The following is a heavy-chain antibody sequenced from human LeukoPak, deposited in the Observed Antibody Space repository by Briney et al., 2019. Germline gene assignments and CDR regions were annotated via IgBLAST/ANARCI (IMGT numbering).Heavy chain of an antibody. D-gene: IGHD6-13*01. Sequence: GGSLRLSCAASGFTFSNAWMSWVRQAPGKGLEWVGRIKSKIDGGTTDYATPVKGRLSISRDDSRNTLHLQMNSLKTEDTAVYYCTTDAGYTSRWYNYWGQGTLVTVSS. V-gene: IGHV3-15*01. CDR2: IKSKIDGGTT. J-gene: IGHJ4*02. CDR3: TTDAGYTSRWYNY. CDR1: GFTFSNAW.